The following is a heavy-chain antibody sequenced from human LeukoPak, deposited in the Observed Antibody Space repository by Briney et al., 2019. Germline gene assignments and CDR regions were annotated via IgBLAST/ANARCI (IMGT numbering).Heavy chain of an antibody. V-gene: IGHV1-24*01. CDR2: FDPEDGET. D-gene: IGHD3-3*01. CDR3: ATVPVLRFLEWLLYFDY. Sequence: ASVKVSCKVSGYTLTELSMHWVRQAPGKGLEWMGGFDPEDGETIYAQKFQGRVTMTEDTSTDTAYMELSSLRSEDTAVYYCATVPVLRFLEWLLYFDYWGQGTLVTVSP. CDR1: GYTLTELS. J-gene: IGHJ4*02.